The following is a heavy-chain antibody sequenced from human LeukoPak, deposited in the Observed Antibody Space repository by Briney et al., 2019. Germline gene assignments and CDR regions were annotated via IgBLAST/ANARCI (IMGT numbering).Heavy chain of an antibody. D-gene: IGHD6-6*01. CDR1: GYTLTELS. CDR2: FDPEDGET. CDR3: ATEGPISSSSAHRAFDI. V-gene: IGHV1-24*01. J-gene: IGHJ3*02. Sequence: ASVNVSCKVSGYTLTELSMHWVRQAPGKGLEWMGGFDPEDGETIYAQKFQGRVTMTEDTSTDTAYMELSSLRSEDTAVYYCATEGPISSSSAHRAFDIWGQGTMVTVSS.